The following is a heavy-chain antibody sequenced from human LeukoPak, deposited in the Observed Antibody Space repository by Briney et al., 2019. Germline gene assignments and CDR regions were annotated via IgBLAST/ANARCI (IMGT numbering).Heavy chain of an antibody. CDR3: ARVNYYGYYFDY. J-gene: IGHJ4*02. CDR2: INHSGST. D-gene: IGHD3-10*01. Sequence: SETLSLTCAVYGGSFSGYYWSWIRQPPGKGLEWIGEINHSGSTNYNPSLKSRVTISVDTSKNQFSLKLSSVTAADTAVYYCARVNYYGYYFDYWGQGTLVTVSS. CDR1: GGSFSGYY. V-gene: IGHV4-34*01.